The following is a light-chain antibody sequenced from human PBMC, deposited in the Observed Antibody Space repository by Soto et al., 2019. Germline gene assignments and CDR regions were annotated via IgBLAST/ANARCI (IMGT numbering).Light chain of an antibody. V-gene: IGLV1-40*01. J-gene: IGLJ2*01. CDR2: GDS. Sequence: QSVLTQPPSVSGAPGRRVTISCTGSSSNFGAGYDVHWYQQLPGTAPKLLIYGDSNRPSGVPDRFSGSKSGTSASLAITGLQAEDEADYYCQSYDSSLSAVVFGGGTKRPS. CDR3: QSYDSSLSAVV. CDR1: SSNFGAGYD.